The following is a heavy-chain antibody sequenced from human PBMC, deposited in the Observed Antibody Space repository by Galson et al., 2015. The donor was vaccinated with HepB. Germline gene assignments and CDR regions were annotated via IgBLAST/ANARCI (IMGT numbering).Heavy chain of an antibody. D-gene: IGHD2-21*02. CDR2: IIPIFGTA. CDR3: ARDVGYCGGDCCFDY. V-gene: IGHV1-69*13. J-gene: IGHJ4*02. CDR1: GGTFSSYA. Sequence: SVKVSCKASGGTFSSYAISWVRQAPGQGLEWMGGIIPIFGTANYAQKFQGRVTITADESTSTAYMELSSLRSEDTAVYYCARDVGYCGGDCCFDYWGQGTLVTVSS.